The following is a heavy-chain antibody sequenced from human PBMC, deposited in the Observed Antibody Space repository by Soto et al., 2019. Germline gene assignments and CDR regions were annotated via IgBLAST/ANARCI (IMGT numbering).Heavy chain of an antibody. Sequence: QVELVQSGSELKKPGASVKVSCKPTGYNFISFGLSWVRQAPGQGLEWMGWIITINGNTKYAPKFQGRPTLTADTSTSTAFMELNNLHSDATGVYYCARGPYDLDVWCRGTTVVVSS. CDR1: GYNFISFG. CDR3: ARGPYDLDV. CDR2: IITINGNT. V-gene: IGHV1-18*01. J-gene: IGHJ6*04.